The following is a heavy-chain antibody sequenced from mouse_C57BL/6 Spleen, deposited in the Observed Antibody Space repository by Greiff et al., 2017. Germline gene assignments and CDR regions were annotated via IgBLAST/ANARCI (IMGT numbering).Heavy chain of an antibody. CDR1: GFNIKDDY. CDR2: IDPENGDT. CDR3: TTRGDYDGAWFAY. J-gene: IGHJ3*01. D-gene: IGHD2-4*01. Sequence: EVQLQQSGAELVRPGASVKLSCTASGFNIKDDYMHWVKQRPEQGLEWIGWIDPENGDTEYASKFQGKATITADTSSNTAYLQLSSLTSEDTAVYYCTTRGDYDGAWFAYWGQGTLVTVSA. V-gene: IGHV14-4*01.